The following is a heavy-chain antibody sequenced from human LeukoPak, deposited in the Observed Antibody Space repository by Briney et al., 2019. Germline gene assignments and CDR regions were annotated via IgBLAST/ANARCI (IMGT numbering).Heavy chain of an antibody. Sequence: GSLRLSCAASGFTFSSYGMHWVRQAPGKGLEWVSSISSSSYIYYADSVKGRFTISRDNAENSLYLQMNSLRAEDTAVYYCARARSSGWYRDYWGQGTLVTVSS. CDR2: ISSSSYI. J-gene: IGHJ4*02. CDR3: ARARSSGWYRDY. D-gene: IGHD6-19*01. V-gene: IGHV3-21*01. CDR1: GFTFSSYG.